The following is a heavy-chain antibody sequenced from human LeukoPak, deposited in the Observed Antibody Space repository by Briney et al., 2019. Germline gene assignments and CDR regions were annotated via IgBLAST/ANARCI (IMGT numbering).Heavy chain of an antibody. Sequence: GGSLRLSCAASGFTFSSYAMSWVRQAPGKGLEWVSTISTSGGSTYYADSVKGRFTISRDNSKNTLYPQMNSLRAEDTAVYYCAKDRSQWLVWDKYYFDYWGQGTLVTVSS. V-gene: IGHV3-23*01. J-gene: IGHJ4*02. CDR2: ISTSGGST. CDR3: AKDRSQWLVWDKYYFDY. CDR1: GFTFSSYA. D-gene: IGHD6-19*01.